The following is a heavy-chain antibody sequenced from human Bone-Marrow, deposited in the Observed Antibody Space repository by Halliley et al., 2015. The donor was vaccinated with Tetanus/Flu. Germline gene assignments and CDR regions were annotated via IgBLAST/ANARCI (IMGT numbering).Heavy chain of an antibody. J-gene: IGHJ6*02. CDR1: GDSLNSYF. D-gene: IGHD3-10*01. CDR2: IYDSETT. V-gene: IGHV4-59*01. CDR3: ARLPSVRIGVDRGYSGMDV. Sequence: TLSLTCTVSGDSLNSYFWNWIRQPPGKGLEWIGYIYDSETTKYNPSLRSRVTISADTSKNQFSLTVTSVTPADTAVYFCARLPSVRIGVDRGYSGMDVWGQGTTVTVSS.